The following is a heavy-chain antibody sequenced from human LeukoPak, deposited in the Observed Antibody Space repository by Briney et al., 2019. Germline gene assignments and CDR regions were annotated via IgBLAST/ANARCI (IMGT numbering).Heavy chain of an antibody. CDR1: GFTFSSYA. J-gene: IGHJ4*02. D-gene: IGHD3-3*01. CDR2: ISGSGGST. V-gene: IGHV3-23*01. Sequence: GGSLSLSCAVSGFTFSSYAMRWVRDAPGKGLEWVSAISGSGGSTYYADSVKGRFTISRDNSKNTLYLQMNSLRAEDTAVYYCAKDDDDLGFDYWGQGTLVTVSS. CDR3: AKDDDDLGFDY.